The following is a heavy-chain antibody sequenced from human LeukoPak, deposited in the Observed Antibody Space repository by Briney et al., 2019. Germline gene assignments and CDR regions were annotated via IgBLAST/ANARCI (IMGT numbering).Heavy chain of an antibody. CDR1: GYSISSGYY. Sequence: SETLSLTCTVSGYSISSGYYWGWIRQPPGKGLEWIGSIYHSGSTYYIPSLKSRVTMSVDTSNNHFSLRLSSVTAADTAVYYCARRDSGYDSLDFWGQGTLVTVSS. CDR2: IYHSGST. J-gene: IGHJ4*02. D-gene: IGHD5-12*01. V-gene: IGHV4-38-2*02. CDR3: ARRDSGYDSLDF.